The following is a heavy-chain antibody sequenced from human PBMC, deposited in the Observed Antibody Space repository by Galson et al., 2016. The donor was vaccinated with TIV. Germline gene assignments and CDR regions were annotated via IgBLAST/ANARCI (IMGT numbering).Heavy chain of an antibody. V-gene: IGHV1-2*04. CDR3: ALVTPRIFN. J-gene: IGHJ4*02. CDR2: IDPDSGTT. D-gene: IGHD4-23*01. CDR1: GYTFASYG. Sequence: SVKVSCKASGYTFASYGITWVRQAPGQGLEWMGWIDPDSGTTNYAQKFQGWVTMTRDTSVATASMEQSRLTSEDTAVYYCALVTPRIFNWGQGTLVTVSS.